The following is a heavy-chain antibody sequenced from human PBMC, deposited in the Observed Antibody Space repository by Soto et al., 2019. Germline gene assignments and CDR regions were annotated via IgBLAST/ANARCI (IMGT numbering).Heavy chain of an antibody. CDR3: ARARYYYDSSGYLRVLDY. CDR1: GYTFTSYG. Sequence: ASVKVSCKASGYTFTSYGISWVRQAPGQGLEWMGWISTYNGNTNYAQKLQGRVTMTTDTSTSTAYMELRSLRSDDTAVYYCARARYYYDSSGYLRVLDYWGQGTLVTVSS. CDR2: ISTYNGNT. J-gene: IGHJ4*02. V-gene: IGHV1-18*01. D-gene: IGHD3-22*01.